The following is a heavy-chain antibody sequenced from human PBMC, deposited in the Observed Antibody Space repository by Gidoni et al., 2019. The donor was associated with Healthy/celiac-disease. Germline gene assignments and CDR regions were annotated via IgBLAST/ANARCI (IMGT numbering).Heavy chain of an antibody. CDR2: IYYSGST. Sequence: QLQLQESGPGLVKPSETLSLTCPVSGGSLSSSSYYWGWLRQPPGKGLEWIGSIYYSGSTYYNPSLKSRVTISVDTSKNQFSLKLSSVTAADTAVYYCARENDDYGDYLFDYWGQGTLVTVSS. D-gene: IGHD4-17*01. CDR3: ARENDDYGDYLFDY. V-gene: IGHV4-39*01. CDR1: GGSLSSSSYY. J-gene: IGHJ4*02.